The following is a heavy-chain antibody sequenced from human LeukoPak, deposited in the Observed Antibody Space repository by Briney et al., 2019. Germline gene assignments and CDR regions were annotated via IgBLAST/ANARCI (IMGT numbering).Heavy chain of an antibody. CDR3: ARAAPVTTGGYYFDP. Sequence: SETLSLTCTVSGGSISSYYWSWIRQPPGKGLEWIGYIYYSGSTNYNPSLKSRVTISLDTSKNHFSPNLSSVTAADTAVYYCARAAPVTTGGYYFDPWGQGTLVTVSS. D-gene: IGHD4-17*01. CDR2: IYYSGST. J-gene: IGHJ4*02. V-gene: IGHV4-59*01. CDR1: GGSISSYY.